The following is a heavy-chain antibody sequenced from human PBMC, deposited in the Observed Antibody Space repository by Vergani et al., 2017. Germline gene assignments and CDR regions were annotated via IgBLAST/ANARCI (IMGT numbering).Heavy chain of an antibody. CDR1: GGSFSGYY. CDR2: INHSGST. J-gene: IGHJ3*02. V-gene: IGHV4-34*01. Sequence: QVQLQQWGAGLLKPAETLSLTCAVYGGSFSGYYWSWIRQPPGKGLEWIGEINHSGSTNSNPSLKSRVTMSLETSKNQFSLKLSSVTAADTAVYYCARESRYSGRDLGRPGRAGTFDIWGQGTMVTVSS. D-gene: IGHD1-26*01. CDR3: ARESRYSGRDLGRPGRAGTFDI.